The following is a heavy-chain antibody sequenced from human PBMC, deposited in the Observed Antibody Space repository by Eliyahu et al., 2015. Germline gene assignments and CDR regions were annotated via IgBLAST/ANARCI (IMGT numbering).Heavy chain of an antibody. CDR3: ARWDPEGDYDGDY. Sequence: VQLVQSGAEVKKPXESLXIXCKGSGXXFTSYWIGWGRQMPGKGLEWMGIIYPGDSDTRYSPSFQGQVTXSADKSISTAYLQWSSLKASDTAMYYCARWDPEGDYDGDYWGQGTLVTVSS. CDR2: IYPGDSDT. J-gene: IGHJ4*02. D-gene: IGHD4-23*01. V-gene: IGHV5-51*01. CDR1: GXXFTSYW.